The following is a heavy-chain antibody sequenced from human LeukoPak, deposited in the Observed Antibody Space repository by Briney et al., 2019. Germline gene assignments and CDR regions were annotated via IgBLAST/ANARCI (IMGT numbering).Heavy chain of an antibody. Sequence: GGSLRLSCAASGFTFSSYWMSWVRQAPGKGLEWVAVISYDGSNKYYADSVKARFTISRDNSKNTLYLQMNSLRAEDTAVYYCARVISSWWYYFDYWGQGTLVTVSS. CDR3: ARVISSWWYYFDY. V-gene: IGHV3-30*03. D-gene: IGHD6-13*01. CDR1: GFTFSSYW. CDR2: ISYDGSNK. J-gene: IGHJ4*02.